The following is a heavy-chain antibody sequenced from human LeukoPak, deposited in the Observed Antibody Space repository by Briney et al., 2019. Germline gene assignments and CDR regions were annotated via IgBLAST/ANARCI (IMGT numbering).Heavy chain of an antibody. CDR2: IYPGDSDT. CDR3: ARQSLGYCSSTSCYSYGMDV. J-gene: IGHJ6*02. V-gene: IGHV5-51*01. D-gene: IGHD2-2*02. Sequence: GESLMISCKGSGYSFTSYWIGWVRQMPGKGLEWMGIIYPGDSDTRYSPSFQGQVTISADKSISTAYLQWSSLRASDTAMYYCARQSLGYCSSTSCYSYGMDVWGQGTTVTVSS. CDR1: GYSFTSYW.